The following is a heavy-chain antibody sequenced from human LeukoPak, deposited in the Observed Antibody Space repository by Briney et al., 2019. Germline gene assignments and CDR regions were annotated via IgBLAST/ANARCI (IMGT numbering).Heavy chain of an antibody. D-gene: IGHD6-19*01. Sequence: GGSLRLSCAAPGFTFSSYSMHWVRQAPGKGLEWVSSISSTGTYIYYADSLRGRFTISRDNAKNSLYLQMNNLRAEDTAVYYCARDVGVAVAGTLFDYWGQGTLVTVSS. V-gene: IGHV3-21*04. CDR3: ARDVGVAVAGTLFDY. J-gene: IGHJ4*02. CDR1: GFTFSSYS. CDR2: ISSTGTYI.